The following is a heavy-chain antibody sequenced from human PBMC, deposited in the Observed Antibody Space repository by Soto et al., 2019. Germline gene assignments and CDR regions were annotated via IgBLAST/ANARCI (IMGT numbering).Heavy chain of an antibody. Sequence: QVQLQESGPGLVKPSQTPSLTCTVSGVSISSGGYYWTWIRQHPQKGLEWIGHIYYSGSTYYNPSLKSRVTVSVDTSKTQFSLKLSSVTAADTAVYYCAREYYYDSSGFDYWGQGTLVTVSS. J-gene: IGHJ4*02. CDR1: GVSISSGGYY. CDR3: AREYYYDSSGFDY. CDR2: IYYSGST. V-gene: IGHV4-31*03. D-gene: IGHD3-22*01.